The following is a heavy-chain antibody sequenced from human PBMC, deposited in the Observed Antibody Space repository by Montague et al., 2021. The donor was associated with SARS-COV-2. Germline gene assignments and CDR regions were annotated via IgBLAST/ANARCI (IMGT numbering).Heavy chain of an antibody. CDR2: IFHSGTT. D-gene: IGHD1-14*01. J-gene: IGHJ5*02. CDR1: GGSISSDNW. Sequence: SETLSLTCTVSGGSISSDNWWTWVRQPPGKGLEWIGDIFHSGTTNYNPSLKSRLTKSVDKSKNQISLKLISVTAADTAEYYCALTLGGARFDPWGQGTLVTVSS. CDR3: ALTLGGARFDP. V-gene: IGHV4-4*02.